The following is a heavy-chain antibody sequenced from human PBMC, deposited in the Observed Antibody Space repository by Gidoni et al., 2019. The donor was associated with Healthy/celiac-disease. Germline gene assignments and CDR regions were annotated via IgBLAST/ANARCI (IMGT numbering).Heavy chain of an antibody. Sequence: EVQLVESGGGLVQPGGSLKLSCAASGFPFSGSAMHWVRQASGKGLAWVGRIRSKANSYATAYAASVKGRFTISRDDSKNTAYLQMNSLKTGDTAVYYCTTRGSGSPFDPWGQGTLVTVSS. CDR2: IRSKANSYAT. J-gene: IGHJ5*02. D-gene: IGHD3-10*01. CDR1: GFPFSGSA. V-gene: IGHV3-73*01. CDR3: TTRGSGSPFDP.